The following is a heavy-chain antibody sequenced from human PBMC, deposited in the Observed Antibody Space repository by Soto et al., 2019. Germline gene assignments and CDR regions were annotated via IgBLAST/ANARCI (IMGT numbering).Heavy chain of an antibody. CDR3: AIDIVVVPAALGGDPAFDI. J-gene: IGHJ3*02. CDR2: ISGSGGST. V-gene: IGHV3-23*01. D-gene: IGHD2-2*01. Sequence: GSLRLSCAASGFTFSSYAMSWVRQAPGKGLEWVSAISGSGGSTYYADSVKGGFTISRDNSKNKLYLQMNSLRAEDTAVYYCAIDIVVVPAALGGDPAFDIWGQGTMVTVSS. CDR1: GFTFSSYA.